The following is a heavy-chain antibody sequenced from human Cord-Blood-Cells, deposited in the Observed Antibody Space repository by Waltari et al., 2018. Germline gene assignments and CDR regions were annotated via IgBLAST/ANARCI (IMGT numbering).Heavy chain of an antibody. CDR1: GFPFSSYG. CDR3: AKDGGSYPDY. CDR2: ISYDGSNK. V-gene: IGHV3-30*18. J-gene: IGHJ4*02. D-gene: IGHD1-26*01. Sequence: QVQLVESGGGVVQPGRSLRLSCAASGFPFSSYGMHWVRQAPGKGLEWVAVISYDGSNKYYADSVKGRFTISRDNSKNTLYLQMNSLRAEDTAVYYCAKDGGSYPDYWGQGTLVTVSS.